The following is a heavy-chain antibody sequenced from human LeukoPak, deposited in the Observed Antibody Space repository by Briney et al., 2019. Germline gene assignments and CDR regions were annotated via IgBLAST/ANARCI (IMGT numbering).Heavy chain of an antibody. CDR1: GGSISSYY. V-gene: IGHV4-59*01. D-gene: IGHD2-21*01. J-gene: IGHJ6*03. CDR2: IYYSGST. CDR3: ARVVVAHYYYYMDV. Sequence: SEALSLTCTVSGGSISSYYWSWIRQPPGKGLEWIGYIYYSGSTNYNPSLKSRVTISVDTSKNQFSLKLSSVTAEDTAVYYCARVVVAHYYYYMDVWGKGTTVTVSS.